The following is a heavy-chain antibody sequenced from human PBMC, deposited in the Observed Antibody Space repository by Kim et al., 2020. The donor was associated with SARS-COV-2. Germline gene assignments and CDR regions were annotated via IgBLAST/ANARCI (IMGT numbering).Heavy chain of an antibody. CDR3: AKDTPDIAVAGTGAFDI. V-gene: IGHV3-9*01. Sequence: VKGRFTISRDNAKNSLYLQMNSLRAEDTALYYCAKDTPDIAVAGTGAFDIWGQGTMVTVSS. D-gene: IGHD6-19*01. J-gene: IGHJ3*02.